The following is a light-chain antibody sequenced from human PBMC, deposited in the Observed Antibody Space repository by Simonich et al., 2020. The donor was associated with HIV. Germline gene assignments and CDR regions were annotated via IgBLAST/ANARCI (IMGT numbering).Light chain of an antibody. V-gene: IGLV6-57*03. CDR1: SGSITSNY. CDR2: EDN. J-gene: IGLJ3*02. CDR3: QSYDSSNQV. Sequence: NFMLTQPHSVSESPGKTVTISCTRSSGSITSNYVQLYQQRPGVAPTTVIYEDNQRHSGVPYRFSGSIDSSSNSASLTISGLKTEDEADYYCQSYDSSNQVFGGGTKLTVL.